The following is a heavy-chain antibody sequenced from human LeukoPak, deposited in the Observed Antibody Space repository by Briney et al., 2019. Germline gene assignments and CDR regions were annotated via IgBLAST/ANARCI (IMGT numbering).Heavy chain of an antibody. Sequence: SQTLSLTCAISGDSVSRNNGAWYWIRQSPSRGLEWLGRASYRSKWYNDYAISVKSRITITPDTSKNQFSLHLYSVTPEDTAVYYCARVGISVVGYGGVHVWGQGTTVTVSS. J-gene: IGHJ6*02. CDR2: ASYRSKWYN. V-gene: IGHV6-1*01. CDR3: ARVGISVVGYGGVHV. CDR1: GDSVSRNNGA. D-gene: IGHD6-19*01.